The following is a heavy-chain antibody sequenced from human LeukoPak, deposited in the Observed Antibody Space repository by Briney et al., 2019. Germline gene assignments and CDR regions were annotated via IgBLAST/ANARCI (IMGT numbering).Heavy chain of an antibody. V-gene: IGHV5-51*01. CDR2: IYPGDSDT. J-gene: IGHJ4*02. CDR3: AVEGHYDSSGYRDY. Sequence: GESLKISCKGAGYSFSTYWIGWVRQMPGKGLEWMGIIYPGDSDTIYSPSFEGRVTISADKSISTAYLEWSSLKASDTAMYYCAVEGHYDSSGYRDYWGQGTLVTVSS. CDR1: GYSFSTYW. D-gene: IGHD3-22*01.